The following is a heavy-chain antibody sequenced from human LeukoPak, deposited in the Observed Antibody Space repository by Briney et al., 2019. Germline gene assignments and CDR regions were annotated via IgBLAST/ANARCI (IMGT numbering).Heavy chain of an antibody. Sequence: GGALRLSCAASGFTLRCYWMHWVRQAPGKGLVWVSRINTDGSSTTYVDSVKGRFIISRDNAKNTLYLQMNSLRAEDTAVYYCARELSREKDYWGQGTLVTVSS. CDR2: INTDGSST. J-gene: IGHJ4*02. CDR3: ARELSREKDY. V-gene: IGHV3-74*01. D-gene: IGHD3-16*02. CDR1: GFTLRCYW.